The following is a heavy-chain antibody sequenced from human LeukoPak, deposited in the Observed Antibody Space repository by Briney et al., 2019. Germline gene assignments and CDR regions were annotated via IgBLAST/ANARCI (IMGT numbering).Heavy chain of an antibody. CDR2: IYPGDSDT. CDR3: ARLPLDRVVAATHFDY. V-gene: IGHV5-51*01. J-gene: IGHJ4*02. D-gene: IGHD2-15*01. CDR1: GYSFTSYW. Sequence: GASLKISCKGSGYSFTSYWIGWVRQMPGKGLEWMGIIYPGDSDTRYSPSFQGQVTISADKSISTAYLQWSSLKASDTALYYCARLPLDRVVAATHFDYGGQGPLVTVSS.